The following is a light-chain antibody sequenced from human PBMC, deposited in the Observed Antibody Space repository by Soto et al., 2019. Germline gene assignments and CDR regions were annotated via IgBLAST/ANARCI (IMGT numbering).Light chain of an antibody. Sequence: EIVMTQSPATLSVSPGDRATLSCRASQSVTSNLACYQQKPGQAPRLLIYGASTRATGIPARFSGSGSGTEFTLTISSLQSEDFAVYYCQQRSKWPLTFGGGTKVDIK. CDR2: GAS. J-gene: IGKJ4*01. CDR1: QSVTSN. V-gene: IGKV3-15*01. CDR3: QQRSKWPLT.